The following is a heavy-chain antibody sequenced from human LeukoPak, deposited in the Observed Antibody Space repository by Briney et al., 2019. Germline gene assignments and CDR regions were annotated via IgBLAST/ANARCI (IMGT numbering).Heavy chain of an antibody. J-gene: IGHJ6*02. D-gene: IGHD2-15*01. Sequence: SVKVSCKVSGYTLTELSMHWVRQAPGQGLEWMGGIIPIFGTANYAQKFQGRVTITADESTSTAYMELSSLRSEDTAVYYCARDPDEVAGSYGMDVWGQGTTVTVSS. CDR2: IIPIFGTA. CDR1: GYTLTELS. CDR3: ARDPDEVAGSYGMDV. V-gene: IGHV1-69*13.